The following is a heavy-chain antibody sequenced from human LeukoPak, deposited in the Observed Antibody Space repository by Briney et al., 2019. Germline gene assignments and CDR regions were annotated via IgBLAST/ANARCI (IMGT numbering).Heavy chain of an antibody. V-gene: IGHV1-18*01. CDR2: ISAYNGNT. J-gene: IGHJ5*02. D-gene: IGHD2-15*01. CDR3: ARDLAIVVVVAATRWFDP. Sequence: ASVKVSCKASGYTFTSYGISWVRQAPGQGLEWMGWISAYNGNTNYAQKLQGRVTMTTDTSTSTAYMELRSLRSDDTAAYYCARDLAIVVVVAATRWFDPWGQGTLVTVSS. CDR1: GYTFTSYG.